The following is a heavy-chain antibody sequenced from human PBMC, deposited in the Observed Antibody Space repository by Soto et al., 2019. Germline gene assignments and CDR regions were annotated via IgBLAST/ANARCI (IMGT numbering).Heavy chain of an antibody. Sequence: EVQLVDSGGGLVKPGESLRLSCAASGFTFYSFSMNWVRQAAGRGPEWVSSIDTTSNYIYYADSVRGRFTISRDNAKDSLYLQIYCLRAEHTALYFRVRNIGQYFRSGYLNVLGRGTTVTVSS. D-gene: IGHD3-9*01. V-gene: IGHV3-21*01. CDR1: GFTFYSFS. J-gene: IGHJ6*03. CDR3: VRNIGQYFRSGYLNV. CDR2: IDTTSNYI.